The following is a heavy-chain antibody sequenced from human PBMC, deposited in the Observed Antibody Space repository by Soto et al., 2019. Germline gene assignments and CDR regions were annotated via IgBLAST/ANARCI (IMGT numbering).Heavy chain of an antibody. Sequence: GGSLRLSCAASGFTFSSYGMHWVRQAPGKGLEWVAVISYDGSNKYYADSVKGRFTISRDNSKNTLYLQMNSLRAEDTAVYYCAKDDEWGCSSTSCLVQIDYWGQGTLVTVSS. CDR2: ISYDGSNK. J-gene: IGHJ4*02. V-gene: IGHV3-30*18. CDR1: GFTFSSYG. D-gene: IGHD2-2*01. CDR3: AKDDEWGCSSTSCLVQIDY.